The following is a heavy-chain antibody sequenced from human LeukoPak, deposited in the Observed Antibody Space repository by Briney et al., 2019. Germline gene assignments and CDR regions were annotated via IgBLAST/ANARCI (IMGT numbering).Heavy chain of an antibody. CDR2: IIPIFGTA. D-gene: IGHD1-26*01. J-gene: IGHJ4*02. CDR3: AAYSGSNRGLDY. CDR1: GGTFSSYA. Sequence: ASVKVSCKASGGTFSSYAISWVRQAPGQGLEWMGGIIPIFGTANYAQKFQGRVTITADESTSTAYMELSSLRSEDTAVYYCAAYSGSNRGLDYWGQGTLATVSS. V-gene: IGHV1-69*13.